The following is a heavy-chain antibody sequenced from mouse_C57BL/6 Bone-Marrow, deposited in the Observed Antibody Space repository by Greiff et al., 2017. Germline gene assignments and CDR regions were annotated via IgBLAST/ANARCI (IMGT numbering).Heavy chain of an antibody. CDR2: INYDGSST. V-gene: IGHV5-16*01. CDR1: GFTFSDYY. J-gene: IGHJ2*01. Sequence: EVQLAESEGGLVQPGSSMKLSCTASGFTFSDYYMAWVRQVPEKGLEWVANINYDGSSTYYLDSLKSRFIISRDNAKNILYLQMSSLKSEDTATYYCARELRLQFDYWGQGTTLTVSS. D-gene: IGHD3-2*02. CDR3: ARELRLQFDY.